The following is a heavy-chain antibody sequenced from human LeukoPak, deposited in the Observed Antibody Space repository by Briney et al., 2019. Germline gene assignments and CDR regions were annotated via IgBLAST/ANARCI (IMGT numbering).Heavy chain of an antibody. V-gene: IGHV4-4*07. D-gene: IGHD5-24*01. CDR2: IYTSGST. Sequence: PSETLSLTCTVSGGSISSYYWSWIRQPAGKGLQWIGRIYTSGSTNYNPSLKSRVTISVDRSKNQFSLKVSSVTAADTAVYYCARSEMGGYTFDHWGQGTLVTVSS. CDR1: GGSISSYY. J-gene: IGHJ4*02. CDR3: ARSEMGGYTFDH.